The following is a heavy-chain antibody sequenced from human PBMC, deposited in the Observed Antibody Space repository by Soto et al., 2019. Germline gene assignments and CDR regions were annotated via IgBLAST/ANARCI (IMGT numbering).Heavy chain of an antibody. J-gene: IGHJ6*02. CDR1: GFSLSTNRMC. V-gene: IGHV2-70*01. D-gene: IGHD6-19*01. CDR2: IDWDDDK. CDR3: ARIAVAGRRPPAYYYYGMDV. Sequence: ATLGKATRSVRLNCTFSGFSLSTNRMCVSWIRQPPGKALEWLVLIDWDDDKYYSTSLKTRLTISKDTSKNQVVLTMTNMDPVDTATYYCARIAVAGRRPPAYYYYGMDVWGQGTTVTVSS.